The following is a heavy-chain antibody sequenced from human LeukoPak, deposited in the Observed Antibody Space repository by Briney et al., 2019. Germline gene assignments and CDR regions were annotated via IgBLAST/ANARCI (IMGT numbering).Heavy chain of an antibody. CDR1: VYTFTGYY. Sequence: GASVKVSRKASVYTFTGYYMHWVRQAPGHGLAGVGWINPNSGGTNYAQKFQGRVTMTKDTSISTAYMELSRLRSDDTAVYYCARSLYSGYDLGYWGQGTLVTVSS. CDR2: INPNSGGT. CDR3: ARSLYSGYDLGY. D-gene: IGHD5-12*01. V-gene: IGHV1-2*02. J-gene: IGHJ4*02.